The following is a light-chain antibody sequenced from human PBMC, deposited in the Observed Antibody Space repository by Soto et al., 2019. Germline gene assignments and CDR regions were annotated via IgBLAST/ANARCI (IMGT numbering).Light chain of an antibody. CDR2: AAS. V-gene: IGKV3-15*01. Sequence: EILMTQSPATLSVSPGESATLSCRARHRGNTYLACYQQRPGQAPRLLIYAASTRATGIPARFSGSGSETEFTLTISSLQSDEFAVYYCEQYNNWPLTVAGGPKVEI. CDR3: EQYNNWPLT. J-gene: IGKJ4*01. CDR1: HRGNTY.